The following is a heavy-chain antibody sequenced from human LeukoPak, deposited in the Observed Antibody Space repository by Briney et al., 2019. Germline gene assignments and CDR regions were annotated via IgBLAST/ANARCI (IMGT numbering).Heavy chain of an antibody. J-gene: IGHJ4*02. Sequence: GGSLRLSCAASGFTFSDYYMSWIRQAPGKGREWVSYISSSGSTIYYADSVKGRFTISRDNAKNSLYLQMNSLRAEDTAVYYCASEPVSSGWYLGYWGQGTLVTVSS. V-gene: IGHV3-11*01. CDR3: ASEPVSSGWYLGY. D-gene: IGHD6-19*01. CDR2: ISSSGSTI. CDR1: GFTFSDYY.